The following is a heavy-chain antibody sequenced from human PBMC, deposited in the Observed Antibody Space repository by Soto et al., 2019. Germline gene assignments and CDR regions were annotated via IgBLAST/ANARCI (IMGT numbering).Heavy chain of an antibody. CDR3: AGGLYYFDY. CDR1: GGSISSYY. Sequence: LSLTCTVSGGSISSYYWSWIRQPPGKGLEWIGYIYYSGSTNYNPSLKSRVTISVDTSKNQFSLKLSSVTAADTAVYYCAGGLYYFDYWGQGTLVTVSS. J-gene: IGHJ4*02. CDR2: IYYSGST. V-gene: IGHV4-59*01.